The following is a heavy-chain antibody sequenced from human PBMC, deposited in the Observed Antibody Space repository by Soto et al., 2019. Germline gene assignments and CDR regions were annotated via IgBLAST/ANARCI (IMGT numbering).Heavy chain of an antibody. CDR1: GGSFSGYY. CDR3: ARGVYYDFWSGYYLDY. V-gene: IGHV4-34*01. CDR2: INHSGST. J-gene: IGHJ4*02. Sequence: PSETLSLTCAVYGGSFSGYYWSWIRQPPGKGLEWIGEINHSGSTSYNPSLKSRVTISVDTSKNQFSLKLSSVTAADTAVYYCARGVYYDFWSGYYLDYWGQGTLVTVSS. D-gene: IGHD3-3*01.